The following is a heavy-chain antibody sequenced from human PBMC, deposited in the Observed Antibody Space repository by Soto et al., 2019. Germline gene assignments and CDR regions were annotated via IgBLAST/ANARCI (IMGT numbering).Heavy chain of an antibody. CDR2: VSAGGTSA. Sequence: EVQLLESGGGLVQPGGSLRLSCAASGFTFNTYAMGWVRQAPGKGLEWVSAVSAGGTSAYYAASVEGRFTISRDNSKNTLYLQMNSLRVEDTARYYWVDRCSGGRCSPFDYWGQGTLVTVAS. D-gene: IGHD2-15*01. CDR3: VDRCSGGRCSPFDY. V-gene: IGHV3-23*01. J-gene: IGHJ4*02. CDR1: GFTFNTYA.